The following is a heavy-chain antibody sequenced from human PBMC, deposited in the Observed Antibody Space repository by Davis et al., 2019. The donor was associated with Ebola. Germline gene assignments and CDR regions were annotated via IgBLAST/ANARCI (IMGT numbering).Heavy chain of an antibody. Sequence: MPGGSLRLSCTVSGGSISSSSYYWGWIRQPPGKGLEWIGSIYYSGSTYYNPSLKSRVTISVDTSKNQFSLKLSSVTAADTAVYYCARARIVGAVYFDYWGQGTLVTVSS. CDR3: ARARIVGAVYFDY. CDR2: IYYSGST. J-gene: IGHJ4*02. V-gene: IGHV4-39*01. D-gene: IGHD1-26*01. CDR1: GGSISSSSYY.